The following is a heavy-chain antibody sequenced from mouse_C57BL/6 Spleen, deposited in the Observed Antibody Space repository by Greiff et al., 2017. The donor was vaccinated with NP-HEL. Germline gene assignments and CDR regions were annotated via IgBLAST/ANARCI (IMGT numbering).Heavy chain of an antibody. D-gene: IGHD2-4*01. CDR3: ARLELRYYAMDY. CDR2: ISNGGGST. CDR1: GFTFSDYY. J-gene: IGHJ4*01. V-gene: IGHV5-12*01. Sequence: EVHLVESGGGLVQPGGSLKLSCAASGFTFSDYYMYWVRQTPEKRLEWVAYISNGGGSTYYPDTVKGRFTISRDNAKNTLYLQMSRLKSEDTAMYYCARLELRYYAMDYWGQGTSVTVSS.